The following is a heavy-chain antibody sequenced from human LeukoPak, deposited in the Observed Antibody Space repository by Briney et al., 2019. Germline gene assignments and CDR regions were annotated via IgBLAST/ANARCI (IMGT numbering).Heavy chain of an antibody. V-gene: IGHV3-48*03. Sequence: QPGGSLRLSCAASGFTFSSYELNWVRQAPGKGLEWVSYISSSGSTIYYAESVKGRFTISRDNAKNSLSLQMNSLRAEDTAVYYCARNRDGYNSGYFDYWGQGTLVTVSS. CDR2: ISSSGSTI. CDR1: GFTFSSYE. D-gene: IGHD5-24*01. CDR3: ARNRDGYNSGYFDY. J-gene: IGHJ4*02.